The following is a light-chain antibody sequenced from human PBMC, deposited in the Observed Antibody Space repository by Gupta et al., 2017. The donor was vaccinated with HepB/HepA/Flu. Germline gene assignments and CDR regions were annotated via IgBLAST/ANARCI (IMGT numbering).Light chain of an antibody. CDR3: QQLNSYPPLT. V-gene: IGKV1-9*01. CDR1: QGISSY. J-gene: IGKJ4*01. CDR2: AAS. Sequence: DIKLTQSPSFLSESVGDRVTITCRASQGISSYLAWYQQKPGKAPKRLIYAASTWQSGVPSRFSGSGSWTEFTLIISSLQPEDFSTYYCQQLNSYPPLTFGGGTKVEIK.